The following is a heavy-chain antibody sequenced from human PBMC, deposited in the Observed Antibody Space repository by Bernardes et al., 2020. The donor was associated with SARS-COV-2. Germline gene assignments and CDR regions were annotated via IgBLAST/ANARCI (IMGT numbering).Heavy chain of an antibody. CDR2: IKQAGSEK. J-gene: IGHJ1*01. CDR1: GFIFSSYW. D-gene: IGHD6-6*01. CDR3: ARVGDIAARDSEHLQH. V-gene: IGHV3-7*03. Sequence: GGSLRLSCAASGFIFSSYWMTWVRQAPGKGLEWVANIKQAGSEKYYVDSVKGRFTISRDNAKNSLYLQMNSLRADDTAVYYCARVGDIAARDSEHLQHWGQGTLVTVSS.